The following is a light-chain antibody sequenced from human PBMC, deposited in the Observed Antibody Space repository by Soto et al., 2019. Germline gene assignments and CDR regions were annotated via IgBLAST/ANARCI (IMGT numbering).Light chain of an antibody. CDR2: KAS. CDR3: QQFHSFSPT. Sequence: DIQMTQSPSTLSASVGDRVTITCRASQSISSWLAWYQQKPGKAPKLLIYKASSLECGVPSRFSGSGSGTEFTLTISSLQPDDFATYYCQQFHSFSPTFGQGTKVEIK. CDR1: QSISSW. J-gene: IGKJ1*01. V-gene: IGKV1-5*03.